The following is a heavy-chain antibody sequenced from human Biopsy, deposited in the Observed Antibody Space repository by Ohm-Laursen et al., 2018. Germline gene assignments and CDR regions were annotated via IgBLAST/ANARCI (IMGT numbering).Heavy chain of an antibody. V-gene: IGHV3-9*01. J-gene: IGHJ3*02. D-gene: IGHD7-27*01. CDR3: AKASNWGFEGKAFDI. CDR1: GFTFDDNA. CDR2: ISWNSGIK. Sequence: SLRLSCTASGFTFDDNAMHWVRQAPGKGLEWVSGISWNSGIKDYADSVKGRFAISRDNGKNSLFLQMNSLRPDDTALYYCAKASNWGFEGKAFDIWGHGTMVTVSS.